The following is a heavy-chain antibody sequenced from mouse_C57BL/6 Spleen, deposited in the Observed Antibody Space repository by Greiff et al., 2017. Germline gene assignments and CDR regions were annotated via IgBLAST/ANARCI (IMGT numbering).Heavy chain of an antibody. J-gene: IGHJ2*01. V-gene: IGHV1-43*01. D-gene: IGHD6-1*01. CDR3: ASHTSFYYDY. CDR2: INPSTGGT. Sequence: VQLQQSGPELVKPGASVKISCKASGYSFTGYYMHWVKQSSEKSLEWIGEINPSTGGTSYNQKFKGKATLTVDKSSSTAYMQLKSLTSEDSAVYYCASHTSFYYDYWGQGTTLTVSS. CDR1: GYSFTGYY.